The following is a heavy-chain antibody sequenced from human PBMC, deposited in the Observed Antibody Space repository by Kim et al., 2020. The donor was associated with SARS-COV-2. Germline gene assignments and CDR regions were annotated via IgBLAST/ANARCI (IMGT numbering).Heavy chain of an antibody. J-gene: IGHJ6*02. CDR2: IYSGGST. Sequence: GGSLRLSCAASGFTVSSNYMSWVRQAPGKGLEWVSVIYSGGSTYYADSVKGRFTISRHNSKNTLYLQMNSLRAEDTAVYYCARDQGTMGFYYYYGMDVWGQGTTVTVSS. CDR3: ARDQGTMGFYYYYGMDV. V-gene: IGHV3-53*04. CDR1: GFTVSSNY. D-gene: IGHD3-10*01.